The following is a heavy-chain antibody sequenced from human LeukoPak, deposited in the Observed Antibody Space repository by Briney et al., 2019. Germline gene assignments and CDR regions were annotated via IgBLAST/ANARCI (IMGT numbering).Heavy chain of an antibody. J-gene: IGHJ5*02. CDR1: GYPFTTWE. CDR2: VHPNGGNT. D-gene: IGHD1-14*01. Sequence: EASVKVSCKTSGYPFTTWEINWVRQAAGQGLEWMGWVHPNGGNTAYAQKFQGRVTMTRDTSISTAYMELSGLTSDDTAVYFCARGPRNDPWGQGTLVTASS. CDR3: ARGPRNDP. V-gene: IGHV1-8*01.